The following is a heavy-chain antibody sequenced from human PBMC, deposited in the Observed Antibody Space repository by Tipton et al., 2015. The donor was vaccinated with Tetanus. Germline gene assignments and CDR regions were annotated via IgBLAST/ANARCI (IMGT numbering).Heavy chain of an antibody. D-gene: IGHD6-19*01. CDR2: ISWNSGSI. CDR1: GFTFDDYA. CDR3: ARGGYSSGWYRSFDY. J-gene: IGHJ4*02. Sequence: SLRLSCAASGFTFDDYAMHWVRQAPGKGLEWVSGISWNSGSIGYADSVKGRFTISRDNAKNSLYLQMNSLRAEDTALYYCARGGYSSGWYRSFDYWGQGTLVTVSS. V-gene: IGHV3-9*01.